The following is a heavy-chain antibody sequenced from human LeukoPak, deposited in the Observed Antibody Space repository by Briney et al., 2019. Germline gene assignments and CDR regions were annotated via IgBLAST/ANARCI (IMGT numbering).Heavy chain of an antibody. V-gene: IGHV3-53*01. CDR2: IYSGGNT. CDR3: ARDHSGYLTYYFDY. J-gene: IGHJ4*02. Sequence: GGSLRLSCAASGFTVSSNYMSWVRQAPGKGLEWVSVIYSGGNTYYADSVKGRFTISRDNSKNTLYLQMNSLRAEDTAVYYCARDHSGYLTYYFDYWGQGTLVTVSS. CDR1: GFTVSSNY. D-gene: IGHD3-22*01.